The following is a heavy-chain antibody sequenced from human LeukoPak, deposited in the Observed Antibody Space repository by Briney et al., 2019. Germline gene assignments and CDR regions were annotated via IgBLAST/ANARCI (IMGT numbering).Heavy chain of an antibody. J-gene: IGHJ4*02. Sequence: GGSLRLSCAASGFTFSSYSMNWVRQAPGKGLEWVAFIRYDGSNKYYADSVKSRFTISRDNSKNTLYLQMNSLRAEDTAVYYCARDEPYGSGSPPLDWGQGTLVTVSS. CDR3: ARDEPYGSGSPPLD. D-gene: IGHD3-10*01. CDR2: IRYDGSNK. CDR1: GFTFSSYS. V-gene: IGHV3-30*02.